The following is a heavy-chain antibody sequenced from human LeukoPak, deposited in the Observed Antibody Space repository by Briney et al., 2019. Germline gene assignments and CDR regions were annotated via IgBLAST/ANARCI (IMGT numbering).Heavy chain of an antibody. V-gene: IGHV5-51*01. Sequence: GESLKISCKGSGYTFTSYWIAWVRQMPGKGLEWMGIIYPGNSDTRYSPSFQGEVTISADKSISTAYLQWSSLKASDTAMYYCARQYYYDSSGYIADYWGQGTLVTVSS. J-gene: IGHJ4*02. CDR2: IYPGNSDT. CDR1: GYTFTSYW. CDR3: ARQYYYDSSGYIADY. D-gene: IGHD3-22*01.